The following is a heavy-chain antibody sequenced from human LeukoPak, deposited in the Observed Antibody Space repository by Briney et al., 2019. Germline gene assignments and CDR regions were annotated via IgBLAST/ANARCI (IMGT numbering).Heavy chain of an antibody. Sequence: PSETLSLTCIVSGGSISSSSYYWGWIRQPPGKGLEWIGSIYYSGSTYYNPSLKSRVTISVDTSKNQFSLKLSSVTAADTAVYYCARDRVLRYFGEYYWGQGTLVTVSS. CDR2: IYYSGST. V-gene: IGHV4-39*07. CDR1: GGSISSSSYY. J-gene: IGHJ4*02. D-gene: IGHD3-9*01. CDR3: ARDRVLRYFGEYY.